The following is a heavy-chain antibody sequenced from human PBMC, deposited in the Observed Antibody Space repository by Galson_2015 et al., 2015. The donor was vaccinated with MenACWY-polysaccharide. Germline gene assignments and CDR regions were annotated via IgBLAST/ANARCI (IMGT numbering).Heavy chain of an antibody. CDR2: INANGDSA. V-gene: IGHV3-23*01. Sequence: SLRLSCAGSGFTFSSYAMTWVRQAPGKGLEWVSSINANGDSAHYADSVTRRFFTSRDKSMNTLFLRMNGLTTEDTAVYYCFLVGTGGRVYRGRGVLVTVPS. D-gene: IGHD1-26*01. J-gene: IGHJ4*02. CDR1: GFTFSSYA. CDR3: FLVGTGGRVY.